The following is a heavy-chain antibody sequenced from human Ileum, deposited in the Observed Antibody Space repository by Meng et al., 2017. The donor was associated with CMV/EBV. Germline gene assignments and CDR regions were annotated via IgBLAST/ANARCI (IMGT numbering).Heavy chain of an antibody. CDR2: INGDGSST. D-gene: IGHD2-21*01. Sequence: CAASGVIHRNYYIHWVRHATGKGLVWVSRINGDGSSTTYADSVKGRFTISRDNAKNTVYLQMNSLRVEDTAVYYCARSVARYNWFDPWGQGTLVTVSS. V-gene: IGHV3-74*01. CDR3: ARSVARYNWFDP. CDR1: GVIHRNYY. J-gene: IGHJ5*02.